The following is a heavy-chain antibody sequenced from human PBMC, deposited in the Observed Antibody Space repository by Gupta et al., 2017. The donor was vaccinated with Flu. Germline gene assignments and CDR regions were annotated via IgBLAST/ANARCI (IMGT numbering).Heavy chain of an antibody. Sequence: QVQLVQSGAEVKKPGASVKVSCKASGYTFTGYYMHWVRQAPGQGLEWMGWINPNSGGTNYAQKFQGRVTMTRDTSISTAYMELSRLRSDDTAVYYCASLSFGVVATSYYYYGMDVWGQGTTVTVSS. CDR2: INPNSGGT. CDR3: ASLSFGVVATSYYYYGMDV. CDR1: GYTFTGYY. D-gene: IGHD3-3*01. V-gene: IGHV1-2*02. J-gene: IGHJ6*02.